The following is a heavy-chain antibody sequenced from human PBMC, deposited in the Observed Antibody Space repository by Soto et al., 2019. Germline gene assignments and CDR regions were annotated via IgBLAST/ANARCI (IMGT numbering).Heavy chain of an antibody. Sequence: ASVKVSCKASGYTFTGYYMHWVRQAPGQGLEWMGWINPNSGGTSYAQKFQGRVTMTRDTAISTSYMELSSLRSDDTAVYYCARDAGNIVAAFLPTTNSLPPWGQGSLV. CDR2: INPNSGGT. V-gene: IGHV1-2*02. J-gene: IGHJ5*02. CDR1: GYTFTGYY. D-gene: IGHD6-13*01. CDR3: ARDAGNIVAAFLPTTNSLPP.